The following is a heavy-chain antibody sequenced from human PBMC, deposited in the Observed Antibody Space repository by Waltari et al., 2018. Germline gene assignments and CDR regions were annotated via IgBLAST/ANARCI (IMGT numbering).Heavy chain of an antibody. V-gene: IGHV3-74*01. CDR3: VRGYGRGVTNGDYFEY. Sequence: EVQLVESGGGLVQPGGSLRLSCVASGFTLSSFWMHWVRQAPGKGLVCVSRVNSDWSCTTYADSVKGRFTISRDNAKNTLYLQMNSLRAEDTAVYYCVRGYGRGVTNGDYFEYWGQGTLVTVSS. D-gene: IGHD4-17*01. CDR2: VNSDWSCT. CDR1: GFTLSSFW. J-gene: IGHJ4*02.